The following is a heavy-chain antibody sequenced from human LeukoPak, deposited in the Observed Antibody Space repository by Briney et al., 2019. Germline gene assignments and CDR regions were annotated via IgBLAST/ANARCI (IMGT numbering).Heavy chain of an antibody. Sequence: GGSLRLSCAASGFTLSSYWMHWVRQCPGKGLVWVSRINSDGSSSSYADSVKGRFTISRDNAKNTLYLQMNSLTAEDTAVYYCARGPEAFDIWGQGIMVTVSS. V-gene: IGHV3-74*01. CDR3: ARGPEAFDI. CDR1: GFTLSSYW. CDR2: INSDGSSS. J-gene: IGHJ3*02.